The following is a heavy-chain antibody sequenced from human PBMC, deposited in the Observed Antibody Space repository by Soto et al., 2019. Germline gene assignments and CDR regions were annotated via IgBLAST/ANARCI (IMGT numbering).Heavy chain of an antibody. CDR1: GGSISSSSYY. CDR2: IYYSGST. V-gene: IGHV4-39*01. D-gene: IGHD2-2*01. Sequence: SETLSLTCTVSGGSISSSSYYWGWIRQPPGKGLEWIGSIYYSGSTYYNPSLKSRVTITVDTSKNQFSLKLSSVTAADTAVYYCARLGYCSSTSCQYYFDYWGQGTLVTVSS. J-gene: IGHJ4*02. CDR3: ARLGYCSSTSCQYYFDY.